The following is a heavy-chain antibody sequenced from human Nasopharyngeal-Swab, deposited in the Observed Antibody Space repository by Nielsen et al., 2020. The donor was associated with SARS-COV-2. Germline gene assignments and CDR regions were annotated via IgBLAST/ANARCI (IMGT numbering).Heavy chain of an antibody. CDR1: GGSISRYY. D-gene: IGHD3-22*01. V-gene: IGHV4-59*01. CDR2: IHSSGTT. Sequence: SETLSLTCTVSGGSISRYYWSWVRQPPGKGLEWIGYIHSSGTTNYNPSLKSRVTISVDTSKNQFSLKLSSVTAADTAVYYCARDHSYYDSNGYYFDYWGLGTLVTVSS. J-gene: IGHJ4*02. CDR3: ARDHSYYDSNGYYFDY.